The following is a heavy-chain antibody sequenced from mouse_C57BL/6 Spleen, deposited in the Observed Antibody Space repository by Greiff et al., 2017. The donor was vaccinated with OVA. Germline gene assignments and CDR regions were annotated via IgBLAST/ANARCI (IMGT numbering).Heavy chain of an antibody. CDR1: GYTFTSYW. Sequence: QVQLKQPGAELVKPGASVKMSCKASGYTFTSYWITWVKQRPGQGLEWIGDIYPGSGSTNYNEKFKSKATLTVDTSSSTAYMQLSSLTSEDSAVYYCARIATVVATDYYAMDYWGQGTSVTVSS. J-gene: IGHJ4*01. V-gene: IGHV1-55*01. CDR2: IYPGSGST. CDR3: ARIATVVATDYYAMDY. D-gene: IGHD1-1*01.